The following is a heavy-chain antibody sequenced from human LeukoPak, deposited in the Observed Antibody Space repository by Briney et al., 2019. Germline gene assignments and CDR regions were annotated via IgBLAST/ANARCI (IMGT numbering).Heavy chain of an antibody. CDR1: GFTFGSYW. CDR2: IKKDGSEK. D-gene: IGHD4/OR15-4a*01. J-gene: IGHJ4*02. CDR3: ARDTGIVTNYANY. Sequence: GGSLRLSCAASGFTFGSYWMSWVRQAPGKGLEWVANIKKDGSEKYYVDSVKGRFTISRDNAKNSLYLQMNSLRAEDTAVYYRARDTGIVTNYANYWGQGTLVTVSS. V-gene: IGHV3-7*01.